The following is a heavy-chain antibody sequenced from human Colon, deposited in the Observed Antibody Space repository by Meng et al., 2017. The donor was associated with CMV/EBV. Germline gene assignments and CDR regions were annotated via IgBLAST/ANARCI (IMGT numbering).Heavy chain of an antibody. V-gene: IGHV4-34*01. CDR3: ARDTLRFLEYQFHYYGMDV. Sequence: SETLSLTCSVYNGSFSGYYWNWIRQFPGKGLEWIGEINHSGSTNYNPSLQSRATISLDKSKTQFSLRLSSVTAADTAVYYCARDTLRFLEYQFHYYGMDVWGLGTTVTVSS. D-gene: IGHD3-3*01. CDR2: INHSGST. J-gene: IGHJ6*02. CDR1: NGSFSGYY.